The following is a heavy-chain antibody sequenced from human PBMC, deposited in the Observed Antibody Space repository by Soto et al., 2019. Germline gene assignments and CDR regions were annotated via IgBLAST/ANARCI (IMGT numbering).Heavy chain of an antibody. V-gene: IGHV3-11*01. D-gene: IGHD3-3*01. CDR3: ASHKLLRFLEWLVPYYYGMDV. J-gene: IGHJ6*02. CDR1: GFTFSDYY. Sequence: PGGSLRLSCAASGFTFSDYYMSWIRQAPGKGLEWVSYISSSGSTIYYADSVKGRFTISRDNAKNSLYLQMNSLRAEDTAVYYCASHKLLRFLEWLVPYYYGMDVWGQGTTVTVSS. CDR2: ISSSGSTI.